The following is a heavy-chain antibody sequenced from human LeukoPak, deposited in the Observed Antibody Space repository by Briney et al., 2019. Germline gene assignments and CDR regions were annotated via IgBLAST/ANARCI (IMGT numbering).Heavy chain of an antibody. V-gene: IGHV5-51*01. J-gene: IGHJ6*02. CDR2: IYPDDSDT. Sequence: GTSLKISCKGSGYSFTNYWIGWVRQLPGKGLEWMGIIYPDDSDTTYSPSFQGQVTISADKSINTAYLQWSSLKASDTAMYYCARVPYNYYGLDVWGQGTTVTVFS. CDR1: GYSFTNYW. CDR3: ARVPYNYYGLDV. D-gene: IGHD3-16*01.